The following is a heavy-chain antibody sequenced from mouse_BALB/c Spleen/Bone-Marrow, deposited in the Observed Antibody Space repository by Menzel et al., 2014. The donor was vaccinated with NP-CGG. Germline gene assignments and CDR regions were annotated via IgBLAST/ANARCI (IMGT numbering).Heavy chain of an antibody. CDR2: IYPGDGDT. J-gene: IGHJ2*01. CDR3: ARGGISVDY. Sequence: QVQLQQSGAELVRPGSSVKISCESPGYVFSTYWINWVKQRPGQGLEWIGQIYPGDGDTDYNGKFKDKATLTADKSSNTAYMQLSSLTSEDSAVYFCARGGISVDYWGQGTTLTVSS. CDR1: GYVFSTYW. V-gene: IGHV1-80*01.